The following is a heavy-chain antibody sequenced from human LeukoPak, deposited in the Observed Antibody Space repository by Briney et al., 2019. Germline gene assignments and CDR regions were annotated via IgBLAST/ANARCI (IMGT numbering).Heavy chain of an antibody. CDR3: ARDPRIAVAGNYYFGY. J-gene: IGHJ4*02. Sequence: GGSLRLSCAASGFTFSSYGMHWVRQAPGKGLEWVAAIWYDGSNKYYADSVKGRFTISRDNSKNTVYLQMNSLRAEDTAVYNCARDPRIAVAGNYYFGYWGQGTLVTVSS. D-gene: IGHD6-19*01. V-gene: IGHV3-33*01. CDR1: GFTFSSYG. CDR2: IWYDGSNK.